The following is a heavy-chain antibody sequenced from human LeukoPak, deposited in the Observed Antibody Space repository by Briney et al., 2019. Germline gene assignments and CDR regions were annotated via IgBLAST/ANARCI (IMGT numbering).Heavy chain of an antibody. Sequence: ASVNVSCKVSRYTLTELSMHRVRQAPGKGPEWVGGFDPEDGETIYAQKFQGRATMTEHTSTETAYMELSSLRSEDTAVYYCATVSGSQGYDAFDIWGQGTMVTVSS. CDR2: FDPEDGET. CDR1: RYTLTELS. V-gene: IGHV1-24*01. CDR3: ATVSGSQGYDAFDI. D-gene: IGHD3-10*01. J-gene: IGHJ3*02.